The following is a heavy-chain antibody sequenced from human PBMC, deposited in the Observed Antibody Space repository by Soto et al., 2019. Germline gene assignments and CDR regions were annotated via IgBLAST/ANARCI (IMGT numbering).Heavy chain of an antibody. D-gene: IGHD4-17*01. CDR1: GGPFSSPT. CDR2: LIPALGTT. V-gene: IGHV1-69*08. CDR3: ARPDFGDYWYFDL. J-gene: IGHJ2*01. Sequence: QDQLVQSGAEVKKPGSSVKVSCKAFGGPFSSPTFRWVRQAPVQGLDWMGSLIPALGTTTYAPKFQGRFTITADESVTTVYVALNSLRTEDTAVYYCARPDFGDYWYFDLWGRGTLVTVSS.